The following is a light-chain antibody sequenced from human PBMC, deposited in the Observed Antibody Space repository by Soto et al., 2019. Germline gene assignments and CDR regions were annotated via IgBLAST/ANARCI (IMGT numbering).Light chain of an antibody. CDR1: SSNIGAGYD. CDR3: QSYDSSLSGYVV. V-gene: IGLV1-40*01. J-gene: IGLJ2*01. Sequence: QSVLTQPPSVSGAPGQRVTISCTGSSSNIGAGYDVHWYQQLPGTAPKLLIYGNSNRPSGVPDRFSGSKSGTSASLAITGLQAEDEAYYYCQSYDSSLSGYVVFGGGTKLTGL. CDR2: GNS.